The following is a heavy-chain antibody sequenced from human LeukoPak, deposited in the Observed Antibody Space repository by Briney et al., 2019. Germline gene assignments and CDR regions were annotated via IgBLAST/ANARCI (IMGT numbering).Heavy chain of an antibody. D-gene: IGHD5-18*01. Sequence: SETLSLTCTVSGGSISSSSYYWGWIRQPPGKGLEWIGSIYYSGSTYYNPSLKSRVTISVDTSKNQFSLKLSSVTAADTAVYYCARATVGYSYGYDFDYWGQGTLVTVSS. V-gene: IGHV4-39*01. CDR2: IYYSGST. J-gene: IGHJ4*02. CDR1: GGSISSSSYY. CDR3: ARATVGYSYGYDFDY.